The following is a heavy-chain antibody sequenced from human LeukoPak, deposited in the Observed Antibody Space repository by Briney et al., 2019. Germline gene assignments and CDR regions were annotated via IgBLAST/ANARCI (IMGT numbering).Heavy chain of an antibody. Sequence: GGSLRLSCAASGFTVSSNYMSWVRQAPGKGLEWFSVIYSGGSTYYADSVKGRFTISRDNSKNTLYLQMNSLRAEDTAVYYCARDHPTVTHDAFDIWGQGTMVTVSS. CDR2: IYSGGST. CDR1: GFTVSSNY. J-gene: IGHJ3*02. D-gene: IGHD4-17*01. V-gene: IGHV3-66*01. CDR3: ARDHPTVTHDAFDI.